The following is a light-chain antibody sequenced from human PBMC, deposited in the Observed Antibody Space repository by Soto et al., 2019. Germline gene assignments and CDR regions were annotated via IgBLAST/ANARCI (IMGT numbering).Light chain of an antibody. CDR1: QSISRW. V-gene: IGKV1-5*03. J-gene: IGKJ1*01. CDR2: EAS. Sequence: DLQMTQSPSTPSASLGDRVTLTCRASQSISRWLAWYQQKPGKAPNLLICEASNLESGVPSRFSGSGSGTEFSLTISSLQPDDFATYYCQQYNSAWTVGQGTKVDIK. CDR3: QQYNSAWT.